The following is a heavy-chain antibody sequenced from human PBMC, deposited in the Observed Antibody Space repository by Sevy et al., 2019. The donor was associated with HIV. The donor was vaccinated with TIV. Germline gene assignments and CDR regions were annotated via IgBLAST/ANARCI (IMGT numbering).Heavy chain of an antibody. CDR1: GYSFTNYW. CDR3: AREAGYDSGFGRVVFDI. J-gene: IGHJ3*02. D-gene: IGHD5-12*01. Sequence: GESLKISCKGSGYSFTNYWIGWVRQMPGKGLEWMGIIYPGDSGTRYSPSFQGQVTISADKSITTAYLQWSSLKASDTAIYYCAREAGYDSGFGRVVFDIWGQGTMVTVSS. CDR2: IYPGDSGT. V-gene: IGHV5-51*01.